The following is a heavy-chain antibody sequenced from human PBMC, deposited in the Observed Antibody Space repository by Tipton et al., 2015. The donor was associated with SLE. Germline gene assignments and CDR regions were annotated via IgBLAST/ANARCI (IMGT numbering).Heavy chain of an antibody. Sequence: LSLTCTVSGGSISSSSYYWGWIRQPPGKGLEWVSYISSSGSTIYYADSVKGRFTISRNNAKDSLYLQMNSLRAEDTAVYYCARGKLRNGYSSGWYPDYWGQGTLVTVSS. D-gene: IGHD6-13*01. CDR3: ARGKLRNGYSSGWYPDY. J-gene: IGHJ4*02. V-gene: IGHV3-11*04. CDR2: ISSSGSTI. CDR1: GGSISSSSYY.